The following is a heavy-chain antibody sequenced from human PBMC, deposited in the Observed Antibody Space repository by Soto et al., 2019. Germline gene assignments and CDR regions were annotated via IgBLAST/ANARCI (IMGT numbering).Heavy chain of an antibody. CDR1: GFTFSDYA. CDR2: VSHDGRNT. CDR3: AKGGRQWLVTSDFNY. D-gene: IGHD6-19*01. V-gene: IGHV3-30*18. J-gene: IGHJ4*02. Sequence: VQLVESGGGVVQPGRSLRLSCAASGFTFSDYAMHWVRQAPGKGLEGGAVVSHDGRNTHYADSVKGRFTISTDSSKNTVSLEMTSLRAEDTAVYYCAKGGRQWLVTSDFNYWGQGALVTVSS.